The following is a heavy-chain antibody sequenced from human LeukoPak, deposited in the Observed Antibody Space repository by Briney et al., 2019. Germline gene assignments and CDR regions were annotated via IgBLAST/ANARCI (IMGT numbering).Heavy chain of an antibody. J-gene: IGHJ4*02. Sequence: GGSLRLSCAASGFTFSRYSMHWVRQAPGKGLVWVSHVNSDGSGTDYADSVKGRFTISRDNSKNTLYLQMNSLRAEDTAVYYCAKGQPTYYYDSSGYYKGGYFDYWGQGTLVTVSS. CDR3: AKGQPTYYYDSSGYYKGGYFDY. D-gene: IGHD3-22*01. CDR2: VNSDGSGT. V-gene: IGHV3-74*01. CDR1: GFTFSRYS.